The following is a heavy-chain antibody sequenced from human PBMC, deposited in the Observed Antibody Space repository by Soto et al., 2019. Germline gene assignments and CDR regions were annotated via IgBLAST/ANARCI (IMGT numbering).Heavy chain of an antibody. Sequence: GGSLRLSCAASGFTFSSYWMSWVRQAPGKGLEWVANIKQDGSEKYYVDSVKGRFTISRDNAKNSLYLQMNSLRAEDTAVYYCARDLGVDTAMVPFDYWGQGTLVTVSS. V-gene: IGHV3-7*01. CDR2: IKQDGSEK. CDR1: GFTFSSYW. D-gene: IGHD5-18*01. CDR3: ARDLGVDTAMVPFDY. J-gene: IGHJ4*02.